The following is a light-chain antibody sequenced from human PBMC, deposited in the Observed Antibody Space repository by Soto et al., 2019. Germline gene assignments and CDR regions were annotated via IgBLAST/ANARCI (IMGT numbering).Light chain of an antibody. CDR3: QQRSNCPPNLT. Sequence: EIVLTQSPATLSLSPGERATLSCRASQSVSSYLAWYQQKPGQAPRLLIYDASNRATGIPARFSGSGSGTDFTLTISSIEPEDFAVYYCQQRSNCPPNLTFGGGTKVEIK. CDR2: DAS. J-gene: IGKJ4*01. V-gene: IGKV3-11*01. CDR1: QSVSSY.